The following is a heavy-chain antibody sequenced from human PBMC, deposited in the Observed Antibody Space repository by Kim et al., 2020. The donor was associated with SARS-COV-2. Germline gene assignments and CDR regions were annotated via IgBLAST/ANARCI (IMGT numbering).Heavy chain of an antibody. CDR1: GGSFSGYY. Sequence: SETLSLTCAVYGGSFSGYYWSWIRQPPGKGLEWIGEINHSGSTNYNPSLKSRVTISVDTSKNQFSLKLSSVTAADTAVYYCARGAGFTMVRGVIIWRRFDPWGQGTLVTVSS. CDR3: ARGAGFTMVRGVIIWRRFDP. V-gene: IGHV4-34*01. CDR2: INHSGST. D-gene: IGHD3-10*01. J-gene: IGHJ5*02.